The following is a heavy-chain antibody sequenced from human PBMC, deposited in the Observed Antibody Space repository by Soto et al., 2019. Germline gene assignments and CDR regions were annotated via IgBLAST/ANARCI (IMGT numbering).Heavy chain of an antibody. CDR2: IYYSGST. J-gene: IGHJ4*02. D-gene: IGHD3-10*01. CDR1: GGSISSGGYY. CDR3: ARLPYGSGTTTPGGYYFDY. Sequence: QVQLPESGPGLVKPSQTLSLTCTVSGGSISSGGYYWSWIRQHPGKGLESIGYIYYSGSTYYNPSLKSRVTISVDTSKNQFSLKLSSVTAADTAVYYCARLPYGSGTTTPGGYYFDYWGQGTLVTVSS. V-gene: IGHV4-31*03.